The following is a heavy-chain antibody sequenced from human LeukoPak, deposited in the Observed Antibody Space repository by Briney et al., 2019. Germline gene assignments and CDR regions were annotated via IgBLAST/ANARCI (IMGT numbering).Heavy chain of an antibody. CDR2: INHSGST. V-gene: IGHV4-34*01. CDR3: ARGSAHTY. Sequence: SETLSLTCAVYRGPFSGYYWSWIRQPPGKGLEWIGEINHSGSTNYNPSLKSRVTISVDTSKNQFSLKLSSVTAADTAVYYCARGSAHTYWGQGTLVTVSS. J-gene: IGHJ4*02. CDR1: RGPFSGYY.